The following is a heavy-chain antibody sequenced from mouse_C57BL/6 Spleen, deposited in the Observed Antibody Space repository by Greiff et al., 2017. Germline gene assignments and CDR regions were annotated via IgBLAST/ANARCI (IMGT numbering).Heavy chain of an antibody. D-gene: IGHD1-1*01. V-gene: IGHV1-82*01. Sequence: QVQLQQSGPELVKPGASVKISCKASGYAFSSSWMNWVKQRPGKGLEWIGRIYPGDGDTNYNGKFKGKATLTADKASGTAYMQLSSLTSDDSAVYFGASEGDYGSRTPYFDYWGQGTTLTVSS. CDR1: GYAFSSSW. J-gene: IGHJ2*01. CDR2: IYPGDGDT. CDR3: ASEGDYGSRTPYFDY.